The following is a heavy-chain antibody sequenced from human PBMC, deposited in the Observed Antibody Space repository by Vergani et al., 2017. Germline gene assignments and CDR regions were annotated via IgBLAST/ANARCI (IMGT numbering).Heavy chain of an antibody. CDR3: AKDIGVTTYYGMDV. CDR2: ISWDGGST. D-gene: IGHD4-17*01. CDR1: GFTFDDYT. J-gene: IGHJ6*02. V-gene: IGHV3-43*01. Sequence: EVQLVESGGVVVQPGGSLRLSCAASGFTFDDYTMHWVRQAPGKGLEWVSLISWDGGSTYYADSVKGRFTISRDNSKNSLYLQMNSLRTEDTALYYCAKDIGVTTYYGMDVWGQGTTVTVSS.